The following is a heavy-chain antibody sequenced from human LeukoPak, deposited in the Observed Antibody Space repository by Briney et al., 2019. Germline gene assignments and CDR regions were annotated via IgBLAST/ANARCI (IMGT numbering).Heavy chain of an antibody. CDR3: ARYGSGWYWGFDY. D-gene: IGHD6-19*01. Sequence: PSETLSLTCTVSGGSVSSGSYYWSWIRQPPGKGLEWIGYIYYSGSTNYNPSLKSRVTISVDTSKNQFSLKLSSVTAADTAVYYCARYGSGWYWGFDYWGQGTLVTVSS. J-gene: IGHJ4*02. CDR2: IYYSGST. V-gene: IGHV4-61*01. CDR1: GGSVSSGSYY.